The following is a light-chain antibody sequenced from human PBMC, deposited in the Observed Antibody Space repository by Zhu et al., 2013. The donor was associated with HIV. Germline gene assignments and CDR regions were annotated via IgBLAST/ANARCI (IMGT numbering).Light chain of an antibody. Sequence: EIVLTQSPGTLSLSPGERATLSCTASQSVSSSYLAWYQQKPGQGPRLLIYDASNRAPGIPDRFSGSGSGTDFTLTISSPRALKIFAVYYCQQRLTFGPGTKVNFK. CDR2: DAS. J-gene: IGKJ3*01. CDR3: QQRLT. V-gene: IGKV3D-20*02. CDR1: QSVSSSY.